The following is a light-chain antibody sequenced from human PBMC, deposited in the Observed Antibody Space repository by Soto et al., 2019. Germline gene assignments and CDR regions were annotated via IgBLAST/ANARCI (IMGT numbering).Light chain of an antibody. J-gene: IGKJ2*01. CDR3: QQYGNSPRNT. V-gene: IGKV3-20*01. CDR2: GAS. CDR1: QTISASY. Sequence: ETVLTQSPGALSLSPGERATLSCRASQTISASYLAWYQQKPGQAPRLLIYGASIRATGIPDRFSGSGSGTDFTLTISKLEPEDFAVYYWQQYGNSPRNTFGQGTKLEI.